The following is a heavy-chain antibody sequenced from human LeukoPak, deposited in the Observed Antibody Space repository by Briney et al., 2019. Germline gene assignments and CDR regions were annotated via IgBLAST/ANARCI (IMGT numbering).Heavy chain of an antibody. Sequence: SETLSLTCIVSGGSISGYYWGWIRQPPGKGLEWIGSIYYSGGTKYKPSLRSRATLSVDTSKSQFSLKLRSVTAGDTAVYYCARGRPAYYYNGMDVWGQGTTVTVSS. CDR3: ARGRPAYYYNGMDV. CDR1: GGSISGYY. V-gene: IGHV4-59*01. J-gene: IGHJ6*02. CDR2: IYYSGGT.